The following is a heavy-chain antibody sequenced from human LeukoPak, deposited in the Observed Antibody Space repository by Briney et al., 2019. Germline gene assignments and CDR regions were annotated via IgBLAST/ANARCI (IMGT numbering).Heavy chain of an antibody. CDR3: ARGHGSGSYRLFGNWFDP. J-gene: IGHJ5*02. V-gene: IGHV1-69*05. Sequence: ASVKVSCKASGGTFSSYAISWVRQAPGQGLEWMGGIIPIFGTANYAQKFQGRVTITTDESTSTAYMELSSLRSEDTAVYYCARGHGSGSYRLFGNWFDPWGQGTLVTVSS. D-gene: IGHD3-10*01. CDR1: GGTFSSYA. CDR2: IIPIFGTA.